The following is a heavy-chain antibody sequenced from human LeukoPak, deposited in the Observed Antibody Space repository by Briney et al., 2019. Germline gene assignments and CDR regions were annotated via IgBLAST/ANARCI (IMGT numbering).Heavy chain of an antibody. CDR2: ISSSSSYI. D-gene: IGHD6-19*01. CDR3: ARVIAVAGTAPYYFDY. V-gene: IGHV3-21*01. J-gene: IGHJ4*02. Sequence: GGSLRLSCAASGFTFSSYSMTWVRQAPGKGLEWVSSISSSSSYIYYANSVKGRFTISRDNAKNSLYLQMNSLRAEDTAVYYCARVIAVAGTAPYYFDYWGQGTLVTVSS. CDR1: GFTFSSYS.